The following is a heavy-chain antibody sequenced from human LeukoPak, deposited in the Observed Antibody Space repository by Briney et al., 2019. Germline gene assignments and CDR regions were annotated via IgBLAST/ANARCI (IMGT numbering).Heavy chain of an antibody. CDR1: GFTFSSYS. CDR2: ISNSAI. Sequence: GGSLRLSCAASGFTFSSYSMNWVRQAPGKGLEWVSYISNSAIYYADSLKGRFTISRDNAKNSLYLQMNSLRDEDAAVYYCARPSVVLWFGELLSLGAFDIWGQGTMVTVSS. D-gene: IGHD3-10*01. V-gene: IGHV3-48*02. J-gene: IGHJ3*02. CDR3: ARPSVVLWFGELLSLGAFDI.